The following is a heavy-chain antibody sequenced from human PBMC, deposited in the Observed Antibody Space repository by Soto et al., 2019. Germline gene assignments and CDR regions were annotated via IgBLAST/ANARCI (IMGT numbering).Heavy chain of an antibody. CDR2: ISGSGGST. V-gene: IGHV3-23*01. CDR3: ARSDCGGDCYYYDYYGMDV. CDR1: GFTFSSYA. D-gene: IGHD2-21*02. J-gene: IGHJ6*02. Sequence: GGSPRLSCAASGFTFSSYAMSWVRQAPGKGLEWVSAISGSGGSTYYADSVKGRFTISRDNSKNTLYLQMNSLRAEDTAVYYCARSDCGGDCYYYDYYGMDVWGQGTTVTVSS.